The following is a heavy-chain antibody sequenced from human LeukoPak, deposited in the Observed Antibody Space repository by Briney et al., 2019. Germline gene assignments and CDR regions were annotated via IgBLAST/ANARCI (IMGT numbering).Heavy chain of an antibody. V-gene: IGHV5-51*01. D-gene: IGHD2-21*02. CDR1: GYSFTSYW. Sequence: GESLKISCKGSGYSFTSYWIGWVRQMPGKGLEWMGIIYPGDSDTRYSPSLQGQVTISADKSISTAYLQWSSLKASDTAMYYCARGSRHIVVVTAIRDWGQGTLVTVSS. CDR3: ARGSRHIVVVTAIRD. CDR2: IYPGDSDT. J-gene: IGHJ4*02.